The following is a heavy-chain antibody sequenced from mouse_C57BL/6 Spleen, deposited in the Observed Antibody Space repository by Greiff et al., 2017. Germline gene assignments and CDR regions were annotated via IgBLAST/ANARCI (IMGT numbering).Heavy chain of an antibody. CDR2: IYPGDGDT. J-gene: IGHJ4*01. D-gene: IGHD2-2*01. Sequence: QVQLKQSGPELVKPGASVKISCKASGYAFSSSWMNWVKQRPGTGLEWIGRIYPGDGDTNYNGKFKGKATLTADKSSSTACMQLSSLTSEDSAVYFCAGGYDDYAMDYWGQGTSGTVSS. CDR3: AGGYDDYAMDY. V-gene: IGHV1-82*01. CDR1: GYAFSSSW.